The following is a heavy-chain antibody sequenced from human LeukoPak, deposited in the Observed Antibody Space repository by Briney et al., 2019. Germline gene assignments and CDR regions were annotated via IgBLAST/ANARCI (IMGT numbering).Heavy chain of an antibody. CDR2: INPNSGGT. J-gene: IGHJ4*02. V-gene: IGHV1-2*02. CDR3: ATHIVVVVAATTLDY. Sequence: ASVKVSCKASGYTFTGYYMHWVRQAPGQGLEWMGWINPNSGGTNYAQKFQGRVTMTRDTSISTAYMELSRLRSDDTAVYYCATHIVVVVAATTLDYWGQGTLVTVS. CDR1: GYTFTGYY. D-gene: IGHD2-15*01.